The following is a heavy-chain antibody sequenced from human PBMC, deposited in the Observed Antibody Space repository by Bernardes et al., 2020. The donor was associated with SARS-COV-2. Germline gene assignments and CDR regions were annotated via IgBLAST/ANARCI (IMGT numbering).Heavy chain of an antibody. V-gene: IGHV4-59*08. CDR3: SRHIVGATPRGYFDL. Sequence: SETLSLTCTVSGRSISSYYWSWIRQPPGKGLEWIGYIYYSGSTNYNPSLKSRVTISVDTSKNQFSLKLSSVTADDTAVYYCSRHIVGATPRGYFDLWGRGTLVTVSS. CDR2: IYYSGST. CDR1: GRSISSYY. J-gene: IGHJ2*01. D-gene: IGHD1-26*01.